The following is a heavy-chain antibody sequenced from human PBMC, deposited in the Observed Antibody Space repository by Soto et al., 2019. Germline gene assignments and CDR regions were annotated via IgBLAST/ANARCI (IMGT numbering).Heavy chain of an antibody. D-gene: IGHD3-9*01. CDR2: INHSGST. CDR3: ARGEGYYDILTGLTRDYGMDV. Sequence: SETLSLTCAVYGGSFSGYYWSWIRQPPGKGLEWIGEINHSGSTNYNPSLKSRVTISVDTSKNQFSLKLSSVTAADTAVYYCARGEGYYDILTGLTRDYGMDVWGQGTTVT. CDR1: GGSFSGYY. J-gene: IGHJ6*02. V-gene: IGHV4-34*01.